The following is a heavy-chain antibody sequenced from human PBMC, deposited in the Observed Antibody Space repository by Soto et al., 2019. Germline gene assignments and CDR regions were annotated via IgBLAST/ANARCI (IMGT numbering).Heavy chain of an antibody. D-gene: IGHD3-22*01. Sequence: QMQLVQSGPEVKKPGTSVKVSCKASGFTFTSSAVQWVRQARGQRLEWIGWIVVGSGNTNYAQKFQERVTITRDMSTSTAYMELSSLRSEDTAVYYCAATPLIVVDYYGMDVWGQGTTVTVSS. CDR2: IVVGSGNT. J-gene: IGHJ6*02. CDR3: AATPLIVVDYYGMDV. V-gene: IGHV1-58*01. CDR1: GFTFTSSA.